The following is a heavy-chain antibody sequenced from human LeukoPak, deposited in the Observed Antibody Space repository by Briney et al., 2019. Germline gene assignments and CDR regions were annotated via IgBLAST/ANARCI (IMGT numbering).Heavy chain of an antibody. J-gene: IGHJ3*02. CDR2: INPNSGGT. Sequence: ASVKVSCKASGYTFTAYYMHWVRKAPGQGLEWVGRINPNSGGTNYAQKFQDRVTMTRDTSISTAYMELSRLRSDDTAVYYCARQLSPFAFDIWGQGTMVTISS. V-gene: IGHV1-2*06. CDR3: ARQLSPFAFDI. CDR1: GYTFTAYY. D-gene: IGHD5-18*01.